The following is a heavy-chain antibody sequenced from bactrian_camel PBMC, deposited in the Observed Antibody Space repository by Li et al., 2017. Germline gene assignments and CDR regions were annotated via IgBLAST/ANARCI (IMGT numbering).Heavy chain of an antibody. Sequence: HVQLVESGGGSVQAGGSLRLSCAASGYTYRWLCLGWFRQAPGKEREGVAALGSDGGISYADSVKGRFTISKDNRKNTLYLQMNSLKPEDAAMYYCAAEPRYSCGGSWYGPSGYSVWGQGTQVTVS. CDR2: LGSDGGI. CDR1: GYTYRWLC. D-gene: IGHD6*01. J-gene: IGHJ4*01. V-gene: IGHV3S55*01. CDR3: AAEPRYSCGGSWYGPSGYSV.